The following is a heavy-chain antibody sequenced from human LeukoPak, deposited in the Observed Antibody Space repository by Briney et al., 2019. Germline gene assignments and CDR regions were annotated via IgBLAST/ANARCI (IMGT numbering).Heavy chain of an antibody. V-gene: IGHV1-2*02. CDR1: RYIFIQYY. D-gene: IGHD3-10*01. CDR2: VNPHSGGA. CDR3: ARAGSYSRFGYFGLDV. J-gene: IGHJ6*02. Sequence: SVTVSCQASRYIFIQYYIHWVRQAPGQGLDGMGWVNPHSGGAKYAQKFQVRVTMNSDTTVSTVYMELSRLISDDAVMFYCARAGSYSRFGYFGLDVWGQGTTVTVSS.